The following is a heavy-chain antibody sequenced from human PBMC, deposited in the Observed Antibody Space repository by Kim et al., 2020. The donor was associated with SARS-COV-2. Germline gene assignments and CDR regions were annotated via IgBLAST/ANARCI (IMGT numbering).Heavy chain of an antibody. V-gene: IGHV1-69*13. CDR1: GGTFSNYA. J-gene: IGHJ6*02. CDR2: IIAIFDTA. Sequence: SVKVSCKASGGTFSNYAISWVRQAPGQGLEWMGGIIAIFDTANYAQKFQGRVTITADDFTNTAYMELSSLRSEDTAVYYCARSGHPISLVRGVIMDDYYYYNMDVWGQGTTVTVSS. CDR3: ARSGHPISLVRGVIMDDYYYYNMDV. D-gene: IGHD3-10*01.